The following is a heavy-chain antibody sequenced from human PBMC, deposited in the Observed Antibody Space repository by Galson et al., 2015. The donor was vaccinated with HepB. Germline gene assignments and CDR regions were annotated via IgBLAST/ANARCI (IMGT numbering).Heavy chain of an antibody. CDR3: AKDSTCSGGSCYNFDY. Sequence: SLRLSCAASGFTFSSYAMSWVRQAPGKGLEWVSAISGSGGSTYYADSVKGRFTISRDNSKNTLYLQMNSLRAEDTAVYYCAKDSTCSGGSCYNFDYWGQGTLVTVSS. V-gene: IGHV3-23*01. J-gene: IGHJ4*02. CDR1: GFTFSSYA. CDR2: ISGSGGST. D-gene: IGHD2-15*01.